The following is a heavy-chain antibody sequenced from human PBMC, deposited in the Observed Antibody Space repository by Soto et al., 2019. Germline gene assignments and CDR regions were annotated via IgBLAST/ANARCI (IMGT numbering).Heavy chain of an antibody. CDR2: INDSGST. J-gene: IGHJ3*02. CDR3: ARGECSSNYCFTRWALDI. Sequence: QVQLQQWGAGLLKPSETLSLTCGVYGGSFSGYYWTWIRQTPGKGLEWIGEINDSGSTKYKPSLKSRVSIAADTSKKQFSLNVTSVTAADTAVYYCARGECSSNYCFTRWALDIWGQGTVVTVSS. CDR1: GGSFSGYY. V-gene: IGHV4-34*01. D-gene: IGHD2-2*01.